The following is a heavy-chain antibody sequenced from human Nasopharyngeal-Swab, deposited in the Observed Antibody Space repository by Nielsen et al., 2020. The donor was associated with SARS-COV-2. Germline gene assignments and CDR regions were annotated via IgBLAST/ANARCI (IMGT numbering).Heavy chain of an antibody. V-gene: IGHV5-10-1*01. CDR3: ARFSSGTTPSVDY. CDR1: GYSFTSYW. D-gene: IGHD1-7*01. Sequence: KVSCKGSGYSFTSYWISWVRQMPGKGLEWMGRIDPSDSYTNYSPSFQGHVTISADKSISTAYLQWSSLKASDTAMYYCARFSSGTTPSVDYWGQGTLVTVSS. J-gene: IGHJ4*02. CDR2: IDPSDSYT.